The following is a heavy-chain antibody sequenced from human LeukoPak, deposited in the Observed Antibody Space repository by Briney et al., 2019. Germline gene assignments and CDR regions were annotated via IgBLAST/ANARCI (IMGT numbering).Heavy chain of an antibody. J-gene: IGHJ5*02. CDR3: ARAYDFWSGAGNWFDP. D-gene: IGHD3-3*01. V-gene: IGHV4-4*07. Sequence: SETLSLTCTVSGGSISSYYWSWIRQPAGKGLEWIGRIYTSGSTNYNPSLKSRVTMSVDTSKNQFSLKLSSVTAADTAVYYCARAYDFWSGAGNWFDPWGQGTLVTVSS. CDR2: IYTSGST. CDR1: GGSISSYY.